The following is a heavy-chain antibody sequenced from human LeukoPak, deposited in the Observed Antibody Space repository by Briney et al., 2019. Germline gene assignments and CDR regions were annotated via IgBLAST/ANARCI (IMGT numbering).Heavy chain of an antibody. J-gene: IGHJ5*02. Sequence: SVKVSCKASGYTFTSYGISWVRHAPGQGLEWMGGIIPIFGTANYAQKFQGRVTITADESTSTAYMELSSLRSEDTAVYYCASHQVRGYWFDPWGQGTLVTVSS. CDR1: GYTFTSYG. CDR2: IIPIFGTA. D-gene: IGHD4-23*01. V-gene: IGHV1-69*13. CDR3: ASHQVRGYWFDP.